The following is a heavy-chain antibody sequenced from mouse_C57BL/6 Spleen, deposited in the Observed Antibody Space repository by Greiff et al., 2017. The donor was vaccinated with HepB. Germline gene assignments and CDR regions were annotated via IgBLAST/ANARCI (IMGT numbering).Heavy chain of an antibody. D-gene: IGHD2-4*01. V-gene: IGHV2-2*01. CDR3: ARMNYDYEYYYAMDY. CDR1: GFSLTRYG. CDR2: IWSGGST. J-gene: IGHJ4*01. Sequence: VKLVESGPGLVQPSQSLSITCTVSGFSLTRYGVHWVRQSPGKGLEWLGVIWSGGSTDYNAAFISRLSISKDNSKSQVFFKMNSLQADDTAIYYCARMNYDYEYYYAMDYWGQGTSVTVSS.